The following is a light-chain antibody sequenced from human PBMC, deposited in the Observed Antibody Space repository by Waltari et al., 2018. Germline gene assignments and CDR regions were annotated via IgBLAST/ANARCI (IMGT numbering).Light chain of an antibody. J-gene: IGKJ2*01. V-gene: IGKV3-15*01. Sequence: EIVMTQSPATLSVSPGERATLSCRASQSVNSNLAWYQEKPGQPPRLPIYGASTRSTGIPARFSGGGSGTEFTHTISSLQSEDFAVYYCQQYNNWPPYTFGQGTKLEIK. CDR3: QQYNNWPPYT. CDR2: GAS. CDR1: QSVNSN.